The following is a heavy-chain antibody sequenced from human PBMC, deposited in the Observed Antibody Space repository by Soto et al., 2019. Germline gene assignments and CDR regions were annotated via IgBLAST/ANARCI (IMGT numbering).Heavy chain of an antibody. J-gene: IGHJ4*02. Sequence: EVQLVESGGGLVQPGGSLRLSCAASGFTFSSYSMNWVRQAPGKGLEWVSYISSSSSTIYYADSVKGRLTISRDTAKNTLVLLMNSLRDEDTAVYYCAREGYPFDYWGQGTLVTVDS. D-gene: IGHD5-12*01. CDR2: ISSSSSTI. CDR1: GFTFSSYS. CDR3: AREGYPFDY. V-gene: IGHV3-48*02.